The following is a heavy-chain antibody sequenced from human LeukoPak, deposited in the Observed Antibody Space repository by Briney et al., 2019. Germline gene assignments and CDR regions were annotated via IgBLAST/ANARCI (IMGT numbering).Heavy chain of an antibody. V-gene: IGHV1-2*02. Sequence: GASVKVSCKASGYTFTGHYIHWVRQAPGQGLEWMGWINPNTGGTNYAQKFQGRVTMTRDTSISTAYMELSRLRSDDTALYYCARVDDVLTGSAFDIWGQGTMVTVSS. J-gene: IGHJ3*02. D-gene: IGHD3-9*01. CDR2: INPNTGGT. CDR3: ARVDDVLTGSAFDI. CDR1: GYTFTGHY.